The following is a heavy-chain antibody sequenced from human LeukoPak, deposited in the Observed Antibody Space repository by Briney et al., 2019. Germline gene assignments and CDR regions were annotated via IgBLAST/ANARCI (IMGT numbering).Heavy chain of an antibody. V-gene: IGHV1-46*01. CDR3: AASGYSSYMFIRGDAFDI. CDR2: INPSGGST. D-gene: IGHD6-13*01. CDR1: GYTFTSYY. J-gene: IGHJ3*02. Sequence: EASVKVSCTASGYTFTSYYMHWVRQTPGQGLEWMGIINPSGGSTSYAQKFQGRVTMTRDTSTSTVYMELSSLRSEDTAVYYCAASGYSSYMFIRGDAFDIWGQGMMVTVSS.